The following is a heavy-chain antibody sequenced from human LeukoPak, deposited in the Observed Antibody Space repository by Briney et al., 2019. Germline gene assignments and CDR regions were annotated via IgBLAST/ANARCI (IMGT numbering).Heavy chain of an antibody. CDR1: GGSISSGGYY. V-gene: IGHV4-31*03. Sequence: SETLSLTCTVSGGSISSGGYYWSWIRQHPGKGLEWIGYIYYSGSTYYNPSLKSRVTISVDTSKSQFSLKLSSVTAADTAVYYCARDGDCSGGSCFSGFDYWGQGTLVTVSS. J-gene: IGHJ4*02. D-gene: IGHD2-15*01. CDR2: IYYSGST. CDR3: ARDGDCSGGSCFSGFDY.